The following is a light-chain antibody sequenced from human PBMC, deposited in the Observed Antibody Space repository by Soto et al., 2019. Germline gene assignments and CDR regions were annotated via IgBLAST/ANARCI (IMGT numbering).Light chain of an antibody. CDR3: QQSYNPPIT. J-gene: IGKJ5*01. Sequence: DIQLTQSPSFLSASVGDRVTITCRASQVISSYLAWYQQKPGKAPKLLIYAASTLQSGVPSRFSGSGSGTYFTLTIRSLKTEDSANYFCQQSYNPPITVGQGTRLE. CDR2: AAS. CDR1: QVISSY. V-gene: IGKV1-9*01.